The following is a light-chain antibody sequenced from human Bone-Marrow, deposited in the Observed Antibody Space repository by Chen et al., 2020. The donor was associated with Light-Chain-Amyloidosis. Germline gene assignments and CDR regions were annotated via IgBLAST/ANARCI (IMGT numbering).Light chain of an antibody. J-gene: IGLJ2*01. CDR2: RDT. Sequence: SYELTQSPSVSVSPGQTARITCSGDDLPTKYAYWYQQKPGQAPVLVIHRDTERPSGISERFSGSSSGTTATLTISVVQAEDEADYHCQSADSSVTYEVIFGGGTKRTVL. CDR3: QSADSSVTYEVI. CDR1: DLPTKY. V-gene: IGLV3-25*03.